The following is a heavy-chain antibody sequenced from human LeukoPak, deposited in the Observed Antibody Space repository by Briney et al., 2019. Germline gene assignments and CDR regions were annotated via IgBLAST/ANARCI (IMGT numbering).Heavy chain of an antibody. J-gene: IGHJ4*02. D-gene: IGHD3-3*01. V-gene: IGHV1-18*01. CDR1: GYTFTNYG. CDR3: ARVVADYDFWSGYSEH. CDR2: ISAYSGHT. Sequence: ASVKASCKASGYTFTNYGISWVRQAPGQGLEWMGWISAYSGHTNYAQKLQGRVTMTTDTSTSTAYMELRSLRSDDTAVYYCARVVADYDFWSGYSEHWGQGTLVTVSS.